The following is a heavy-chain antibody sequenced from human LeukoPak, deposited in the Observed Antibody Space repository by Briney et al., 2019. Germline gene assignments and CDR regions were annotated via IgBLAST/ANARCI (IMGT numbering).Heavy chain of an antibody. CDR2: IYSGGST. Sequence: GGSLRLSCAASGFTVSSNYMSWVRQAPGKGLEWVSVIYSGGSTYYADSVKGRFTISRHNSKNTLYLQMNSLRAEDTAVYYCASGGAYSSGWCGGDYWGQGTLVTVSS. CDR1: GFTVSSNY. CDR3: ASGGAYSSGWCGGDY. J-gene: IGHJ4*02. D-gene: IGHD6-19*01. V-gene: IGHV3-53*04.